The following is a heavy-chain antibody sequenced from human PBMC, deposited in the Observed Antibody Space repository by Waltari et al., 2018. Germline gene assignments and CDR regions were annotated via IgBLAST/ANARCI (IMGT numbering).Heavy chain of an antibody. CDR2: ISWNSCSI. D-gene: IGHD2-2*01. CDR3: ARDGAMSGIDY. V-gene: IGHV3-9*01. Sequence: EVQLVESGGGLVQPGRSLRLSCAASGFTFDDYAMHWVRQAPGKGLEWVSGISWNSCSIGYADSVKGRFTISRDNAKNSLYLQMNSLRAEDTAVYYCARDGAMSGIDYWGQGTLVTVSS. J-gene: IGHJ4*02. CDR1: GFTFDDYA.